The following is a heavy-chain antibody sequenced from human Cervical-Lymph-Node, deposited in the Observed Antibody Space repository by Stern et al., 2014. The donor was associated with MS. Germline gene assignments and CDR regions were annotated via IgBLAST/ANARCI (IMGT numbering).Heavy chain of an antibody. Sequence: QVQLVQSGGGLVKPGGSLRLSCAASGFTFSDYYMSWIRQAPGKGLEWVSYIISRGRTIYYADSVKGRFTISRDNAKNSLYLQMNSLRAEDTAVYYCARDRVPGYTYGYHPNSELDYWGQGTLVTVSS. CDR1: GFTFSDYY. CDR3: ARDRVPGYTYGYHPNSELDY. D-gene: IGHD5-18*01. CDR2: IISRGRTI. V-gene: IGHV3-11*01. J-gene: IGHJ4*02.